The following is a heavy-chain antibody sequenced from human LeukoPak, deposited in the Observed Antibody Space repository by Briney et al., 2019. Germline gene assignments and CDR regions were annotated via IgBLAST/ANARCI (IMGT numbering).Heavy chain of an antibody. CDR2: IYYSRST. J-gene: IGHJ4*02. CDR3: AREMYSSSWYFDY. CDR1: GGSITSSSYY. V-gene: IGHV4-39*07. D-gene: IGHD6-13*01. Sequence: SETLSLTCTVSGGSITSSSYYWGLIRQPPGEGLEWIESIYYSRSTYYNPSLKSRVTISVDTSKNQFSLKLSSVTAADTAVYYCAREMYSSSWYFDYWGQGTLVTVAS.